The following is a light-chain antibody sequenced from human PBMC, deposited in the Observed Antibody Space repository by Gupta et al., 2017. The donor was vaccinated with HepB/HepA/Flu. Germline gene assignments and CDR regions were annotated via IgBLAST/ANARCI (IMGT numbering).Light chain of an antibody. CDR1: QSVSSY. CDR3: QQRSNWLWT. J-gene: IGKJ1*01. CDR2: DAS. Sequence: EIVLTQSPPTLPLSPGERATFLCRASQSVSSYLAWYQQNPGQAPRLRIYDASNKATGVPARFSGSGSGTDFTLTISGREPEDFAVYDCQQRSNWLWTFGQGTKVEIK. V-gene: IGKV3-11*01.